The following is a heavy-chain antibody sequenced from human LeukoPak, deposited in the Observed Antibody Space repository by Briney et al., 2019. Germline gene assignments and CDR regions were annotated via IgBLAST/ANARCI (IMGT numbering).Heavy chain of an antibody. CDR1: GFSFSSSL. J-gene: IGHJ4*02. CDR2: ITDSGGST. Sequence: PGGSLRLSCAASGFSFSSSLMSWVRQAPGRGLEWVSTITDSGGSTFFADSVKGRFTISRDNSKNTLYLQMHSLRVEDTAVYYCAKEKWDCWGQGTPVTVSS. CDR3: AKEKWDC. V-gene: IGHV3-23*01. D-gene: IGHD2-8*01.